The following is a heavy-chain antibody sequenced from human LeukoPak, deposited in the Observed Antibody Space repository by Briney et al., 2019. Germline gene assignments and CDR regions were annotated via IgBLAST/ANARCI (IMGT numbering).Heavy chain of an antibody. CDR3: AKLPPPGDGYINDAFDI. D-gene: IGHD5-24*01. V-gene: IGHV1-8*01. CDR2: MNPNSGNT. CDR1: GYTFTSYD. J-gene: IGHJ3*02. Sequence: GASVKVSCKASGYTFTSYDINWVRQATGQGLEWMGWMNPNSGNTGYAQKFQGRVTMTRNTSISTAYMELSSLRSEDTAVYYCAKLPPPGDGYINDAFDIWGQGTMVTVSS.